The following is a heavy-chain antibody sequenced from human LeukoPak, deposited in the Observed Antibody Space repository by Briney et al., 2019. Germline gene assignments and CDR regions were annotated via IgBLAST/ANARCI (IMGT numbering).Heavy chain of an antibody. Sequence: PSETLSLTCTVSGGSFSSGSYYWSWIRQPPGKGLEWIGYIYYSGSTNYNPSLKSRVTISVDTSKNQFSPRLSSVTAADTAVYYCARVDTAMAGDYWGQGTLVTVSS. V-gene: IGHV4-61*01. J-gene: IGHJ4*02. CDR1: GGSFSSGSYY. CDR3: ARVDTAMAGDY. CDR2: IYYSGST. D-gene: IGHD5-18*01.